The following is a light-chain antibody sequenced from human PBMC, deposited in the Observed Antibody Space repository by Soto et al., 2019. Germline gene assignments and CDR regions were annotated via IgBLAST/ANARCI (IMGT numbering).Light chain of an antibody. V-gene: IGKV1-5*01. CDR1: QTIDSW. J-gene: IGKJ1*01. CDR2: DAS. CDR3: QQYDVHPKT. Sequence: DIQMTQSPSTLSASVGDRVTITCRASQTIDSWLAWYQQTPGKAPKVLISDASRLETGVPSRFSGSGYGTDFTLTITSLQTDDFGTYHCQQYDVHPKTFGQGTKVDIK.